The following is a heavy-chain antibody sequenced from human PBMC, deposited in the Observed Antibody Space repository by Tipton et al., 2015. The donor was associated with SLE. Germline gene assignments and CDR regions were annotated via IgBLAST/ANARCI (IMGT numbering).Heavy chain of an antibody. Sequence: SLRLSCAASGFTFSSYWMSWVRQAPGKGLEWVANIKQDGSEKYYVDSVKGRLTISRDNAKNSLYLQMNSLRAEDTAVYYCARGVRFLERLGDYWGQGTLVTVSS. D-gene: IGHD3-3*01. J-gene: IGHJ4*02. CDR2: IKQDGSEK. CDR1: GFTFSSYW. CDR3: ARGVRFLERLGDY. V-gene: IGHV3-7*03.